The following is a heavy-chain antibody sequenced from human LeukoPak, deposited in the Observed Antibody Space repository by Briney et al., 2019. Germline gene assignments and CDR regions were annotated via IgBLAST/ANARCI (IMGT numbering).Heavy chain of an antibody. CDR3: ANPQLRGYDYVWGSYRPVDY. J-gene: IGHJ4*02. CDR1: GFTFSTYA. Sequence: PGGSLRLSCAASGFTFSTYAMNWVRQAPGKGLEWVSGIGGGGGGTYYADSVKGRFTISRDNSKNTLYLQMNSLRAEDTAVYYCANPQLRGYDYVWGSYRPVDYWGQGTLVTVSS. D-gene: IGHD3-16*02. CDR2: IGGGGGGT. V-gene: IGHV3-23*01.